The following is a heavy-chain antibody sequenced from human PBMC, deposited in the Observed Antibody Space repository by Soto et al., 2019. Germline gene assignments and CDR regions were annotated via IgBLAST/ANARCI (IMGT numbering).Heavy chain of an antibody. Sequence: QVQLVESGGGVVPPGNSLRLSCAASGFIFSNHFMHWVRQAPGKGLEWLAGIWYDGNTEFYAESLKGRLTISRDTSKNTLYLEMSSLRAEDTAMYYCAKESDTFDVWGQGTMVIVS. CDR3: AKESDTFDV. CDR1: GFIFSNHF. V-gene: IGHV3-33*06. CDR2: IWYDGNTE. J-gene: IGHJ3*01.